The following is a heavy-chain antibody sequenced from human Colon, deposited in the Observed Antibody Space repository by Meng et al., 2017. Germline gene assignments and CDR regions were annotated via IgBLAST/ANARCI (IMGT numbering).Heavy chain of an antibody. Sequence: QVQLQESGPGLVHPSQTLSLTCTVSGGSISSGDYYWSWIRQPPGKGLEWIGYIYYSGSTYSNASLKSRVTISIDRSKNQFSLKLSSVTAADTAVYYCARDRKHYGERGWFDPWGQGTLVTVSS. V-gene: IGHV4-30-4*01. CDR1: GGSISSGDYY. CDR2: IYYSGST. J-gene: IGHJ5*02. D-gene: IGHD4-17*01. CDR3: ARDRKHYGERGWFDP.